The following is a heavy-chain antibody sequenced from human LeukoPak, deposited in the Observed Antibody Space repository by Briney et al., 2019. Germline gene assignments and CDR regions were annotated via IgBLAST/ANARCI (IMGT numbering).Heavy chain of an antibody. CDR1: GYTFTSYG. D-gene: IGHD3-3*01. Sequence: GASVKVSCKASGYTFTSYGISWVRQAPGQGLEWMGWISAYNGNTNYAQKLQGRVTMTTDTSTSTAYMELRSLRSDDTAVYYYAREFFRAPHYYYYMDVWGKGTTVTVSS. CDR2: ISAYNGNT. J-gene: IGHJ6*03. CDR3: AREFFRAPHYYYYMDV. V-gene: IGHV1-18*01.